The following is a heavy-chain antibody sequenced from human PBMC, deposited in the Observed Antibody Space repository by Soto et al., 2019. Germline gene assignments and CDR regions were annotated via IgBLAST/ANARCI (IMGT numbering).Heavy chain of an antibody. CDR1: GGTFSSYT. CDR2: IIPILGIA. CDR3: ARDRYGSGSYYNYYYYVDV. D-gene: IGHD3-10*01. V-gene: IGHV1-69*04. Sequence: SVKVSCKASGGTFSSYTISWVRQAPGQGLEWMGRIIPILGIANYAQKFQGRVTITADKSTSTAYMELSSLRSEDTAVYYCARDRYGSGSYYNYYYYVDVWGKGTTVTVSS. J-gene: IGHJ6*03.